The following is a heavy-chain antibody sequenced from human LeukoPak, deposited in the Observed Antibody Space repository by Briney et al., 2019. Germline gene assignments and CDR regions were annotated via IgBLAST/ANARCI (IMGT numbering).Heavy chain of an antibody. D-gene: IGHD3-9*01. Sequence: SRVTISVDTSKNQFSLKLSSVTAADTAVYYCARGGRLRYFDWLPQYYFDHWGQGTLVTVSS. V-gene: IGHV4-34*01. CDR3: ARGGRLRYFDWLPQYYFDH. J-gene: IGHJ4*02.